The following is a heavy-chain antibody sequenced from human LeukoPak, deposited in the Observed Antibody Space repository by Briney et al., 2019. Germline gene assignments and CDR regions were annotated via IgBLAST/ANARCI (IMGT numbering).Heavy chain of an antibody. V-gene: IGHV3-74*01. CDR1: GFIFSQFW. CDR3: ASRRGSHIDY. Sequence: GGSLRLSCAGSGFIFSQFWMQWVRQVPGKGLVWVSRINGDGSSTNYADSVKGRFTISRDNAKNTLYLQMNSLRAEDTAVYYCASRRGSHIDYWGQGTLVTVSS. D-gene: IGHD1-26*01. CDR2: INGDGSST. J-gene: IGHJ4*02.